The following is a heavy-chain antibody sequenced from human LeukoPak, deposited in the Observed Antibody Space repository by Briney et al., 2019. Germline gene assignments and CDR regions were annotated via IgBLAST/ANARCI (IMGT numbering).Heavy chain of an antibody. CDR1: GGSISSSSSY. Sequence: PSETLSLTCRVSGGSISSSSSYWGWIRQPPGKGLEWIGSIYYSGSSFDNPALKSRVTISVDTSKHHFSLKLSSVTAADTAVYYCAREYCSSTSCYYYFDYWGQGTLVTVSS. J-gene: IGHJ4*02. D-gene: IGHD2-2*01. CDR2: IYYSGSS. V-gene: IGHV4-39*07. CDR3: AREYCSSTSCYYYFDY.